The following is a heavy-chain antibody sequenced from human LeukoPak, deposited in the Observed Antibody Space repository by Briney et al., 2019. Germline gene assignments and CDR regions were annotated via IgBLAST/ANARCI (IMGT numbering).Heavy chain of an antibody. Sequence: SETLSLTCTVSGGSISSYYWSWIRQPPGKGLEWIGYIYYSGSTNYNPSLKSRVTILVDTSKNQFSLMLISVTAADTAVYYCARHDSSGYDDRGSYFDYWRQGTLLSVSS. V-gene: IGHV4-59*08. CDR1: GGSISSYY. J-gene: IGHJ4*02. CDR2: IYYSGST. CDR3: ARHDSSGYDDRGSYFDY. D-gene: IGHD3-22*01.